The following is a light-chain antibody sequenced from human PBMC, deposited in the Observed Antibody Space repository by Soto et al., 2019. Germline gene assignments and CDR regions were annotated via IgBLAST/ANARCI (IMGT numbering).Light chain of an antibody. CDR1: NSDVGGYNY. V-gene: IGLV2-8*01. CDR3: SSYAGSSSLL. Sequence: QSALTQPPSASGSPGQSVTISCTGTNSDVGGYNYVSWYQQHPGKAPNLMIYEVSKRPSGVPDRLSGSKSGNTASLTVSGLQAEDEGEYYCSSYAGSSSLLFGGGTKLTVL. CDR2: EVS. J-gene: IGLJ2*01.